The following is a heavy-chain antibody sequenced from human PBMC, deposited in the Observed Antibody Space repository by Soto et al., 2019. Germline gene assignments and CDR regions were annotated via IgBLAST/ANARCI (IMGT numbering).Heavy chain of an antibody. CDR2: INPNSGGT. V-gene: IGHV1-2*04. J-gene: IGHJ3*02. CDR1: GYTFTGYY. Sequence: ASVKVSCKASGYTFTGYYMHWGRQAPGQGLEWMGWINPNSGGTNYAQKFQGWVTMTRDTSISTAYMELSRLRADDTAVYYCARDPRVAVALVDAFDIWGQGTMVTVSS. D-gene: IGHD2-15*01. CDR3: ARDPRVAVALVDAFDI.